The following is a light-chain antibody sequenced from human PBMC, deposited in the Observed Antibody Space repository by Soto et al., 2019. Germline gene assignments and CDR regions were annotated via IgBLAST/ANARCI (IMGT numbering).Light chain of an antibody. Sequence: QSVLTQPASVSGSPGQSITTSCTGTSSDVGSYNLVSWYQQHPGKAPKLMIYEVSKRPSGVSNRFSGSKSGNTASLTISGLQAEDEADYYCCSYAGSSTLNYVFGTGTKVTVL. CDR2: EVS. V-gene: IGLV2-23*02. J-gene: IGLJ1*01. CDR1: SSDVGSYNL. CDR3: CSYAGSSTLNYV.